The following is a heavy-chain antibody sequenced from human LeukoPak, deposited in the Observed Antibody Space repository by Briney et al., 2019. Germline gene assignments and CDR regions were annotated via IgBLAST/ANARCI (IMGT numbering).Heavy chain of an antibody. CDR2: IYYSGST. CDR1: GGSVSSGSYY. CDR3: ARDYYDSSGYPHSYYFDY. V-gene: IGHV4-61*01. J-gene: IGHJ4*02. D-gene: IGHD3-22*01. Sequence: PSETLSLTCTVSGGSVSSGSYYWSWIRQPPGKGLEWIGYIYYSGSTNYNPSLKSRVTISVDTSKNQFSLKLSSVTAADTAVYYCARDYYDSSGYPHSYYFDYWGQGTLVTVSS.